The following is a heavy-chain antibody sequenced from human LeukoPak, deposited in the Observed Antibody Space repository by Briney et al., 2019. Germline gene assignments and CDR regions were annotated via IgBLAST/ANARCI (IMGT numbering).Heavy chain of an antibody. CDR3: ARHGDYAMGGYYYYGMDV. V-gene: IGHV4-39*01. D-gene: IGHD4-17*01. CDR2: IYYSGST. J-gene: IGHJ6*02. Sequence: SETLSLACTVSGGSISSSSYYWGWIRQPPGKGLEWIGSIYYSGSTYYNPSLKSRVTISVDTSKNQFSLKLSSVTAADTAVYYCARHGDYAMGGYYYYGMDVWGQGTTVTVSS. CDR1: GGSISSSSYY.